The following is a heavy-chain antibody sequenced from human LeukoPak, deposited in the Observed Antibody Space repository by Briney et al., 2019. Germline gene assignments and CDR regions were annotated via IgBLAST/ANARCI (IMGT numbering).Heavy chain of an antibody. J-gene: IGHJ4*02. CDR3: ARASSWYYFDY. CDR1: GFTFSSYW. D-gene: IGHD6-13*01. V-gene: IGHV3-74*01. Sequence: GGSLRLSCAASGFTFSSYWMHWVRQAPGKGLGWVSRINSDGSSTSYADSVKGRFTISRDNAKNTLYLQMNSLRAEDTAVYYCARASSWYYFDYWGQGTLVTVSS. CDR2: INSDGSST.